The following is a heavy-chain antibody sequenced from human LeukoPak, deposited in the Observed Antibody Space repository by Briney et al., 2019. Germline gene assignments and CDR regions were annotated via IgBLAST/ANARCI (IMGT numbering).Heavy chain of an antibody. Sequence: ASVKVSCKASGGTFSSYAISWVRQAPGQGLEWMGGIIPIFGTANYAQKLQGRVTITADESTSTAYMELSSLRSEDTAVYYCARGNREGFWAPFTDWGQGTLVTVSS. V-gene: IGHV1-69*13. J-gene: IGHJ4*02. CDR1: GGTFSSYA. CDR3: ARGNREGFWAPFTD. D-gene: IGHD3-3*01. CDR2: IIPIFGTA.